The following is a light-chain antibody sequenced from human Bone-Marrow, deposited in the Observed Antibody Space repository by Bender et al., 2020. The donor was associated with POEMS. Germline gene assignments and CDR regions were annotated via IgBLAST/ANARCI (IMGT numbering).Light chain of an antibody. CDR2: GDI. J-gene: IGLJ3*02. CDR3: CSYAGSRTWV. Sequence: SYVLTQPPSVSVAPGQTATISCGGDNIESKSVHWYHQKPGQAPVLVVYGDIDRPSGIPERFSGSNSGNTASLRISGLQAEDEADYVCCSYAGSRTWVFGGGTKLTVL. CDR1: NIESKS. V-gene: IGLV3-21*02.